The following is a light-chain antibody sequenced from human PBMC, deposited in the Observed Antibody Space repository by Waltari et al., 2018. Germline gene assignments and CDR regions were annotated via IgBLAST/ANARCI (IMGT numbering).Light chain of an antibody. V-gene: IGKV3-20*01. J-gene: IGKJ2*01. CDR3: QQYGSSQYT. Sequence: EIVLTQSPGTLSLSPGERVTLSCRASQSVSSSYLAWYQQKPGQAPMLLIYGASSRATGIPDRFSGSGSGTDFTLTISRLEPEDFAVYYCQQYGSSQYTFGQGTKLEIK. CDR1: QSVSSSY. CDR2: GAS.